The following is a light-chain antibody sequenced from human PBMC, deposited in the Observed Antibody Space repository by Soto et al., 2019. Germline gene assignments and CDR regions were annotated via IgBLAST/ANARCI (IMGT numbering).Light chain of an antibody. J-gene: IGKJ4*01. Sequence: DIQMTQSPSSLSASVGDRVTITCQGSNEISNYLNWYQQKPGKAPKLLICDASNVEAVAPSRFSGSGAGTDFTFTISSLQPEDIATYYCQQYDNLRLTFGGGTKVDI. CDR3: QQYDNLRLT. CDR1: NEISNY. CDR2: DAS. V-gene: IGKV1-33*01.